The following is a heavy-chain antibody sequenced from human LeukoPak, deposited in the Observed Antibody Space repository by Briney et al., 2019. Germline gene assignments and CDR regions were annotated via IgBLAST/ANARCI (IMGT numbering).Heavy chain of an antibody. CDR2: INHSGST. Sequence: SETLSLTCAVYGGSFSGYYWSWIRQPPGKGLEWIGEINHSGSTNYNPSLKSRVPISVDKSKTQFSLKLSSVTAADTAVYYCARDKWEPRYAFDIWGQGTMVTVSS. D-gene: IGHD1-26*01. V-gene: IGHV4-34*01. CDR3: ARDKWEPRYAFDI. J-gene: IGHJ3*02. CDR1: GGSFSGYY.